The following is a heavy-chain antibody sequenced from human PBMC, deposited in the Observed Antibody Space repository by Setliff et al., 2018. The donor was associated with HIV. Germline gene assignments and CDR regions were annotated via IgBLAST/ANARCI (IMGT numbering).Heavy chain of an antibody. D-gene: IGHD2-15*01. CDR2: INHSGST. CDR1: GGSFRGYY. J-gene: IGHJ6*03. V-gene: IGHV4-34*01. CDR3: ARGSITYWYSIPTFYYYYMDV. Sequence: SETLSLTCAVYGGSFRGYYWSWIRQPPGKGLEWIGEINHSGSTNYNPSLKSRVTISVDTSKSQFSLKLSSVTAADTALYYCARGSITYWYSIPTFYYYYMDVWGKGTKVTVSS.